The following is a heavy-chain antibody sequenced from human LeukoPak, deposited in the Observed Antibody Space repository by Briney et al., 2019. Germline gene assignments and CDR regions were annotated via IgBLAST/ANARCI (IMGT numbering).Heavy chain of an antibody. D-gene: IGHD3-10*01. CDR2: INAGNGNT. J-gene: IGHJ5*02. Sequence: GASVKVSCKASGYTFTTYVMHWVRQAPGQRLEWMGWINAGNGNTKYSQKFQGRVTIIRDTSASTAYMELSSLRSEDTAVYYCARDGFGEFSFDPWGQGTPVTVST. V-gene: IGHV1-3*01. CDR1: GYTFTTYV. CDR3: ARDGFGEFSFDP.